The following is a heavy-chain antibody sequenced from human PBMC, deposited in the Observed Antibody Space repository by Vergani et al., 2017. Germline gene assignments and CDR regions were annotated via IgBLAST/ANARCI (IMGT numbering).Heavy chain of an antibody. V-gene: IGHV3-9*01. Sequence: EVQLVESGGGLVQPGRSLRLSCAASGFTFDDYAMHWVRQAPGKGLEWVSGISWNSGSIGYADSVKGRFTISRDNAKNSLYLQMNSLRAEDTAVYYCARNLRSGYYTGMDYWGQGTLVTVSS. D-gene: IGHD3-3*01. J-gene: IGHJ4*02. CDR1: GFTFDDYA. CDR2: ISWNSGSI. CDR3: ARNLRSGYYTGMDY.